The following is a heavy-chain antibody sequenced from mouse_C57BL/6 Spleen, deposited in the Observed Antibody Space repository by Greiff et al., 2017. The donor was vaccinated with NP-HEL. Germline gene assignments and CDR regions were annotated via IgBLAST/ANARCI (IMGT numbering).Heavy chain of an antibody. CDR3: ARRWLLPTPYWYFDV. CDR2: IDPNSGGT. D-gene: IGHD2-3*01. CDR1: GYTFTSYW. J-gene: IGHJ1*03. Sequence: QVQLQQPGAELVKPGASVKLSCKASGYTFTSYWMHWVKQRPGRGLEWIGRIDPNSGGTKYNEKFKSKATLTVDKPSSTAYMQLSSLTSEDSAVYYCARRWLLPTPYWYFDVWGTGTTVTVSS. V-gene: IGHV1-72*01.